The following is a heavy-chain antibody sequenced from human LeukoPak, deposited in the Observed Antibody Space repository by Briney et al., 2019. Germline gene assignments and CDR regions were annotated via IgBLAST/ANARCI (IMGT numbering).Heavy chain of an antibody. CDR3: ARVKEGSITIFGVVTNPNWFDP. J-gene: IGHJ5*02. Sequence: GASVKVSCKASGGTFSSYAISWVRRAPGQGLEWMGGIIPIFGTANYAQKFQGRVTITADESTSTAYMELSSLRSEDTAVYYCARVKEGSITIFGVVTNPNWFDPWGQGTLVTVSS. CDR1: GGTFSSYA. CDR2: IIPIFGTA. D-gene: IGHD3-3*01. V-gene: IGHV1-69*13.